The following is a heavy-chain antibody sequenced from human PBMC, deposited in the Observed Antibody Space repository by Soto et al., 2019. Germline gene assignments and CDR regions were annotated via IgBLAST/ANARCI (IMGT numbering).Heavy chain of an antibody. CDR2: IWYDGSNK. V-gene: IGHV3-33*01. D-gene: IGHD6-19*01. CDR1: GFTFSSYG. CDR3: ARDPIAVAGTAHHPSSHGFNFDY. Sequence: SGGSLRLSCAASGFTFSSYGMHWVRQAPGKGLEWVAVIWYDGSNKYYADSVKGRFTISRDNSKNTLYLQMNSLRAEDTAVYYCARDPIAVAGTAHHPSSHGFNFDYWGQGTLVTVSS. J-gene: IGHJ4*02.